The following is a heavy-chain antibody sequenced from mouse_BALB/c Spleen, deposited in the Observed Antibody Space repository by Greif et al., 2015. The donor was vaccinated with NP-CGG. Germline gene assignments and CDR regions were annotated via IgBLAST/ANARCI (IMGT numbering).Heavy chain of an antibody. Sequence: EVKVVESGAELVKPGASVKLSCTASGFNIKDTYMHWVKQRPEQGLEWIGRIDPANGNTKYDPKFQGKATITADTSSNTAYLQLSSLTSEDTAVYYCAVYDYDAGWFAYWGQGTLVTVSA. V-gene: IGHV14-3*02. CDR2: IDPANGNT. CDR1: GFNIKDTY. D-gene: IGHD2-4*01. CDR3: AVYDYDAGWFAY. J-gene: IGHJ3*01.